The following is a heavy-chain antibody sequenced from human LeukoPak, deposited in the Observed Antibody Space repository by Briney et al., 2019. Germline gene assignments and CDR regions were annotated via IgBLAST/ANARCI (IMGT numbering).Heavy chain of an antibody. CDR1: GFTFSSYG. V-gene: IGHV3-30*02. D-gene: IGHD5-12*01. CDR3: AKGIVATLLSGAFDI. J-gene: IGHJ3*02. CDR2: IRYDGSNK. Sequence: PGGSLRLSCAASGFTFSSYGMHWVRQAPGKGLEWVAFIRYDGSNKYYADSVEGRFTISRDNSKNTLYLQMNSLRAEDTAVYYCAKGIVATLLSGAFDIWGQGTMVTVSS.